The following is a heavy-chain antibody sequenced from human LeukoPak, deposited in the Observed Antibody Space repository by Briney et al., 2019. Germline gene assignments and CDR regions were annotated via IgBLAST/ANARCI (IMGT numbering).Heavy chain of an antibody. D-gene: IGHD5-18*01. Sequence: KTSETLSLTCTVSGGSISSGGYYWSWIRQHPGKGLEWIGYIYYSGSTYYNPSLKSRVTISVDTSKNQFSLKLSSVTAADTAVYYCARGTAMVYYFDYWGQGTLVTVSS. V-gene: IGHV4-31*03. CDR3: ARGTAMVYYFDY. CDR2: IYYSGST. CDR1: GGSISSGGYY. J-gene: IGHJ4*02.